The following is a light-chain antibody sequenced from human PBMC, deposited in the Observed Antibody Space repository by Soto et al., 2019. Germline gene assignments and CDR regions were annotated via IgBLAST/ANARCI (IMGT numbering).Light chain of an antibody. CDR1: YSDIGNY. CDR3: CSFADSSPYV. J-gene: IGLJ1*01. CDR2: EGS. V-gene: IGLV2-23*01. Sequence: QSALTQPASVSGSPGQSITISCTETYSDIGNYVSWYQQHTDKAPKLIIYEGSKRPSGVSNRFSGSQSDNTASLTISGLQAEDEADYYCCSFADSSPYVFGTGTKLTVL.